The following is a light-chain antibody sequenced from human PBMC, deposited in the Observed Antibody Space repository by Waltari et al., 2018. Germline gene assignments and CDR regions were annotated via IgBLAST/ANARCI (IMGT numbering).Light chain of an antibody. Sequence: QSALTQPASVSRSPGQSITISCTGTSSDVEKYNIVSWYQHTPDKAPKPMFYEVTKRPSGVSKSLSGANADNTSSLTISGLQAEAEADYYCCSYAGGGTYVFGPGTKVTVL. CDR1: SSDVEKYNI. J-gene: IGLJ1*01. CDR2: EVT. CDR3: CSYAGGGTYV. V-gene: IGLV2-23*02.